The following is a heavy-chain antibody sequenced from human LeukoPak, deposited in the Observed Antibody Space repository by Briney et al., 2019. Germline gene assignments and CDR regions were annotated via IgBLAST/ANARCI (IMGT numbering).Heavy chain of an antibody. V-gene: IGHV3-74*01. Sequence: PGGSLRLSCAASGFTFSSYWMHWVRQAPGKGLVWVSRINTDGSSRGYADSVRGRFTISRDNAKNTLYLQMNSLRAEDTAVYYCARVSTGTTRTIDYRGQGTLVTVSS. CDR2: INTDGSSR. J-gene: IGHJ4*02. D-gene: IGHD1-7*01. CDR1: GFTFSSYW. CDR3: ARVSTGTTRTIDY.